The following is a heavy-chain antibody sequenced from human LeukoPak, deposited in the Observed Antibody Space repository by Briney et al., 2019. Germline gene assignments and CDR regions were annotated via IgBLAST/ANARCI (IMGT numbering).Heavy chain of an antibody. D-gene: IGHD3-9*01. CDR3: ARGGDSYYDILTGYLNWFDP. Sequence: ASVKVSSKASGYTFTSYDINWVRRATGQGLEWRGSMNPNSGNTGYAQKFQGRVTITRNTSISTAYMELSSLRSEDTAVYYCARGGDSYYDILTGYLNWFDPWGQGTLVTVSS. V-gene: IGHV1-8*03. CDR2: MNPNSGNT. J-gene: IGHJ5*02. CDR1: GYTFTSYD.